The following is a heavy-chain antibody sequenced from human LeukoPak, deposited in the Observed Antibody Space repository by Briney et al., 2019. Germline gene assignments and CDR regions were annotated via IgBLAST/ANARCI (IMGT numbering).Heavy chain of an antibody. CDR1: GYTFTSYS. CDR3: AREGYSDDFDH. V-gene: IGHV1-46*01. D-gene: IGHD4-17*01. CDR2: INPSDDST. Sequence: ASVKVSCKASGYTFTSYSIQWVRQAPGQGLEWMGIINPSDDSTSYAQKFQGRVTMARDTSTSTVYMDLSSLRSEDTAVYYCAREGYSDDFDHWGQGTLVTVSS. J-gene: IGHJ4*02.